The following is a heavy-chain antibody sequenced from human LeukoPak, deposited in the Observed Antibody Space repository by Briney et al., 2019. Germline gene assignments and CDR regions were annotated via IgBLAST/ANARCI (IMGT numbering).Heavy chain of an antibody. J-gene: IGHJ4*02. CDR2: ISWNSGSI. D-gene: IGHD3-9*01. CDR3: AKDPYYDILTGFDY. CDR1: GFTFDDYA. Sequence: GRSLRLSCAASGFTFDDYAMHWVRQAPGKGLEWVSGISWNSGSIGYADSAKGRFTISRDNAKNSLYLQMNSLRAEDTALYYCAKDPYYDILTGFDYWGQGTLVTVSS. V-gene: IGHV3-9*01.